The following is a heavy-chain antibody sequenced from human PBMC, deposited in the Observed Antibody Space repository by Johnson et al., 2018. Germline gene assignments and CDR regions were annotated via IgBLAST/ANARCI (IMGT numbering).Heavy chain of an antibody. CDR3: ARMVGGYYDSRDAFDI. Sequence: QVQLQESGPGLVKPSETLSLTCTVSGGSISSYYWSWIRQPPGKGLEWIGYIYYSGSTNYNPSLKSRVTISVDTSKNQFSLKLSSVTAADTAVYYCARMVGGYYDSRDAFDIWGQGTMVTVSS. CDR1: GGSISSYY. J-gene: IGHJ3*02. D-gene: IGHD3-22*01. CDR2: IYYSGST. V-gene: IGHV4-59*01.